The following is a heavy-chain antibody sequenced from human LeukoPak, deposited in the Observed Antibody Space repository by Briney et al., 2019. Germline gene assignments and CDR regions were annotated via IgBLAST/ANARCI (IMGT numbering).Heavy chain of an antibody. CDR1: GFTVSSNY. CDR3: ARALRGSRGDAFDI. V-gene: IGHV3-11*05. Sequence: GGSLRLSCAASGFTVSSNYMSWVRQAPGKGLEWVSYISSSSSYTNYADSVKGRFTISRDNAKNSLYLQMNSLRAEDTAVYYCARALRGSRGDAFDIWGQGTMVTVSS. CDR2: ISSSSSYT. D-gene: IGHD4-23*01. J-gene: IGHJ3*02.